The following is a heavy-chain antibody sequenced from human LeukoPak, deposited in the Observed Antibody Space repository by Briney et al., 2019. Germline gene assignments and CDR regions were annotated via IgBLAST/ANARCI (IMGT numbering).Heavy chain of an antibody. D-gene: IGHD2-21*02. V-gene: IGHV4-59*08. CDR1: GGSISSYY. CDR2: IYYSGST. CDR3: ARLGLAYCGGDCSSWFDP. J-gene: IGHJ5*02. Sequence: PSETLSLTCTVSGGSISSYYWSWIRQPPGKGLEWIGYIYYSGSTNYNPSLKSRVTISVDTSKNQFSLKLSSVTAADTAVYYCARLGLAYCGGDCSSWFDPWAREPWSPSPQ.